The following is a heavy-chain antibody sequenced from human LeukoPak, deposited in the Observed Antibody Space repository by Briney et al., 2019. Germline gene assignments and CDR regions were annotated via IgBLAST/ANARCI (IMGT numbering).Heavy chain of an antibody. V-gene: IGHV3-11*04. CDR2: ISSSGSTI. Sequence: GGSLRLSCAASGFTFSDYYMSWIRQAPGKGLEWVSYISSSGSTIYYADSVKGRFTISRDNAKNSLYLQMNSLRAEDTAVYYCARSRITIFGVVTRFDYWGQGTLVTVSS. CDR1: GFTFSDYY. CDR3: ARSRITIFGVVTRFDY. D-gene: IGHD3-3*01. J-gene: IGHJ4*02.